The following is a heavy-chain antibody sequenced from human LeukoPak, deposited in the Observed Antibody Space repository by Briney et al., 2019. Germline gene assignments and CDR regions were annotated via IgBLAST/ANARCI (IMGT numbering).Heavy chain of an antibody. CDR2: ISGSGGST. Sequence: PGGSLRLSCAASGFTFSSYAMSWVRQAPGKGLEWVSAISGSGGSTYYADSVKGRFTISRDNSKNTLYLQMNSLRAEDTAVYYCVAGPRGYTGAFDIWGQGTMVTVSS. CDR1: GFTFSSYA. J-gene: IGHJ3*02. CDR3: VAGPRGYTGAFDI. V-gene: IGHV3-23*01. D-gene: IGHD5-24*01.